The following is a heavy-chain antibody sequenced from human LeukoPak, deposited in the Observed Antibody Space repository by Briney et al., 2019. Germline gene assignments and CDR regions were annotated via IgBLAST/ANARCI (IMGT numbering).Heavy chain of an antibody. CDR1: GYTFTSYV. V-gene: IGHV1-18*01. CDR3: ARVRGSYGSGIIYYYYGMDV. D-gene: IGHD3-10*01. J-gene: IGHJ6*02. Sequence: GASVKVSCKASGYTFTSYVISWVRQAPGQGLEWMGWISAYNGNTNYAQKLQGRVTMNTDTSTSTAYMELRSLRSDDTAVYYCARVRGSYGSGIIYYYYGMDVWGQGTTVTVSS. CDR2: ISAYNGNT.